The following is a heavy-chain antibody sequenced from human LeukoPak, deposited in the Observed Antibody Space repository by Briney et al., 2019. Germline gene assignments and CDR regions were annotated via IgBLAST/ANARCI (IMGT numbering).Heavy chain of an antibody. V-gene: IGHV3-13*01. Sequence: GGSLRLSCATSGFTFSSYAMHWVRQATGKGLEWVSAIGTAGDTYYPGSVKGRFTISRENAKNSLSLQMNSLRAEDTAVYYCVRQQTPHGNFDYWGQGALVTVSS. J-gene: IGHJ4*02. CDR3: VRQQTPHGNFDY. D-gene: IGHD1-26*01. CDR1: GFTFSSYA. CDR2: IGTAGDT.